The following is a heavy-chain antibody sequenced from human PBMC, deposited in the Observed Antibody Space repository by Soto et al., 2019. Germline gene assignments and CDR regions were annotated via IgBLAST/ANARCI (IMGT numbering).Heavy chain of an antibody. CDR3: ARGSSRPYGMEV. Sequence: PGGSMRLSCAASGFTFSSYWMSWVRQAPGKGQEWGANIKQDGSEKYEVDSEKGRFTLSRDNAKNSLYLQMNRLRAEHTAVYYCARGSSRPYGMEVWGQGTTVTV. J-gene: IGHJ6*02. V-gene: IGHV3-7*01. CDR2: IKQDGSEK. CDR1: GFTFSSYW.